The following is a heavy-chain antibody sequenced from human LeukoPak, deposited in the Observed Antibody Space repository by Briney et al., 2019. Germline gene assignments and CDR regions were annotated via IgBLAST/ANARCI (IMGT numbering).Heavy chain of an antibody. Sequence: GGFLRLSCAASGFTFTSYAMSWVRQAPGKGLEWVSAISGSGGSTYYADSVKGRFTISSDNSKNTLYLQMDSLRAEDTAVYYCAKRGAEVGATVAPGDYWGQGTLVTVSS. D-gene: IGHD1-26*01. CDR3: AKRGAEVGATVAPGDY. CDR1: GFTFTSYA. J-gene: IGHJ4*02. CDR2: ISGSGGST. V-gene: IGHV3-23*01.